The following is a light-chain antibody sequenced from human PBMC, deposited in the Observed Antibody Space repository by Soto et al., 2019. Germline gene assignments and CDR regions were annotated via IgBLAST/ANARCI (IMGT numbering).Light chain of an antibody. J-gene: IGKJ2*01. V-gene: IGKV1-39*01. Sequence: DIQMTQSPSSLSASVGDRVTITCRASQSISTYLNWYQQKPGKAPKLLIYAASNLQSGVPSRFSGSASGTDFTLTISSLQPEDFATYCCQQSYRIPYTFGQGTKLEIK. CDR1: QSISTY. CDR3: QQSYRIPYT. CDR2: AAS.